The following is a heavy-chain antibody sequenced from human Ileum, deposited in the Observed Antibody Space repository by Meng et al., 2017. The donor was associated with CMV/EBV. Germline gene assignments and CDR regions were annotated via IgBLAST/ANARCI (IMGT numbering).Heavy chain of an antibody. CDR3: VRWNYAFDI. Sequence: LSCAASGFTFNIYGMHWVRQAPGKGLVWVSGITSDGSGPTYAESVKGRFTISRDNAKNTLDLQMNSLTAEDTAVYYCVRWNYAFDIWGQGAMVTVSS. V-gene: IGHV3-74*03. D-gene: IGHD1-1*01. J-gene: IGHJ3*02. CDR2: ITSDGSGP. CDR1: GFTFNIYG.